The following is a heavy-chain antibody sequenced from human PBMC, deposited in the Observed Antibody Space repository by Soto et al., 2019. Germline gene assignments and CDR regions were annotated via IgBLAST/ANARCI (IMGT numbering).Heavy chain of an antibody. V-gene: IGHV1-46*01. CDR1: GYTFTTYY. J-gene: IGHJ5*02. Sequence: QVQLGQSGAEVQKPGASVKVSCKASGYTFTTYYVHWVRQAPGQGLEWMGIFNPSAGSTSFAQKFQGRVTITRDTSTSTVYMELSSLRSEDTAMYYCARGGYSYGNWFDPWGQGTLVTVSS. CDR2: FNPSAGST. CDR3: ARGGYSYGNWFDP. D-gene: IGHD5-18*01.